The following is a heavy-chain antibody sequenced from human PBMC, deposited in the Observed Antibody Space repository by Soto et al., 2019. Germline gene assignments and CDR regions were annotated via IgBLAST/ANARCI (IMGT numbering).Heavy chain of an antibody. Sequence: PSETPSLTCTVSGGSISSGGYYWSWIRQHPGKGLEWIGYIYYSGGTYYNPSLKSRVTISVDTSKNQFSLKLSSVTAADTAVYYCARVEYDSSGYYLYAYWGQGTLVIVSS. D-gene: IGHD3-22*01. V-gene: IGHV4-31*03. CDR3: ARVEYDSSGYYLYAY. CDR1: GGSISSGGYY. J-gene: IGHJ4*02. CDR2: IYYSGGT.